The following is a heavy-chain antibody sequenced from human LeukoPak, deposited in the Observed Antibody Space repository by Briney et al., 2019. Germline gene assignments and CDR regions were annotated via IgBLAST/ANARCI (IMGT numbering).Heavy chain of an antibody. J-gene: IGHJ4*02. D-gene: IGHD6-6*01. CDR3: ARQGGVGSSSAFDY. CDR1: GGSISSSSYY. Sequence: SETLSLTCTVSGGSISSSSYYWGWIRQPPGKGLEWIGSIYYSGSTYYNPSLKSRVTISVDTSKNQFSLKLSSVTAADTAVYYCARQGGVGSSSAFDYWGQGTLVTVSS. V-gene: IGHV4-39*01. CDR2: IYYSGST.